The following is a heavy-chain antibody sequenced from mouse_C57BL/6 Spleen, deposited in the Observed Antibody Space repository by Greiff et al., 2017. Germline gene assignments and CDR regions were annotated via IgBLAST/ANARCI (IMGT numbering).Heavy chain of an antibody. D-gene: IGHD1-1*01. CDR3: ARGITTVVGQTMDY. CDR2: IHPNSGST. Sequence: QVQLQQPGAELVKPGASVKLSCKASGYTFTSYWMHWVKQRPGQGLEWIGMIHPNSGSTNYNEKFKSKATLTVDKSSSPAYMQVSSLTSEDSAVYYCARGITTVVGQTMDYWGQGTSVTVSS. CDR1: GYTFTSYW. J-gene: IGHJ4*01. V-gene: IGHV1-64*01.